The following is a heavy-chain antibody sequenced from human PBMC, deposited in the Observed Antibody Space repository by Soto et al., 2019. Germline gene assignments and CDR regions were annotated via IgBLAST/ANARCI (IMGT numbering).Heavy chain of an antibody. D-gene: IGHD5-12*01. CDR2: IYYSGST. J-gene: IGHJ3*02. V-gene: IGHV4-39*01. CDR3: ASTRDGYNSGAFDI. CDR1: GGSISSSSYY. Sequence: QLQLQESGPGLVKPSETLSLTCTVSGGSISSSSYYWGWIRQPPGKGLEWIGSIYYSGSTYYNPSLKSRVTISVDTSKNQFSLKLSSVTAADTAVYYCASTRDGYNSGAFDIWGQGTMVTVSS.